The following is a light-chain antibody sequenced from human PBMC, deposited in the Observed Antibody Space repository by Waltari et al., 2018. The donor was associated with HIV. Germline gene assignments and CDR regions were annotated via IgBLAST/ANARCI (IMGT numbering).Light chain of an antibody. CDR1: QDIDNY. CDR2: AAS. CDR3: QQYQSYPIT. Sequence: DVKMTQSPFSLYASVGDRVTITCRASQDIDNYLVWFQQKPGKAPKSLIYAASSLQSGVPSKFSGSRSGRDFTLTISSLQSEDFATYYCQQYQSYPITFGQGTRLEIK. J-gene: IGKJ5*01. V-gene: IGKV1-16*02.